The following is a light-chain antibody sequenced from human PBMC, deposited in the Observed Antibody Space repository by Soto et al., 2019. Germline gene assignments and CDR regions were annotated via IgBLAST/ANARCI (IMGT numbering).Light chain of an antibody. J-gene: IGKJ2*01. Sequence: AIRMTQSPSSFSASTGDRVTITCRASQGISSYLAWYQQKPGKAPKLLIYAASTLQSGVPLRFSGSGSGTDFTLTISCLHSEDFATYYCHQYYSYPYTFGQGTKLEIK. CDR1: QGISSY. CDR2: AAS. CDR3: HQYYSYPYT. V-gene: IGKV1-8*01.